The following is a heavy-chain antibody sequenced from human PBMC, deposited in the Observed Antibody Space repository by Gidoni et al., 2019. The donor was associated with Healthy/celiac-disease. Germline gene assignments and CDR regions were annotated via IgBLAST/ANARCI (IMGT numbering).Heavy chain of an antibody. J-gene: IGHJ4*02. CDR2: ISGSGGRT. CDR1: GFTFGSYA. CDR3: AKELFPRNNCGGDCYSGEMGY. Sequence: EVQLLESGGGLVQPGVSLRLSCAASGFTFGSYAIGWVRQAPGKGLEWVSAISGSGGRTYYADSVKGRFTISRDNSKNTLYLQMNSLRAEDTAVYYCAKELFPRNNCGGDCYSGEMGYWGQGTLVTVSS. V-gene: IGHV3-23*01. D-gene: IGHD2-21*02.